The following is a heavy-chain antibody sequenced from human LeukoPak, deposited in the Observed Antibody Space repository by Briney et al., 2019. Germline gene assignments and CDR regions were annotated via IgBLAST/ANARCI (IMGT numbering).Heavy chain of an antibody. J-gene: IGHJ2*01. Sequence: GASVKVSCKASGYTFTSYYMHWVRQAPGQGLEWMGIINPSGGSTSYAQKFQGRVTMTGDTSTSTVYMELSSLRSEDTAVYYCARDYHDFWSGYHYWYFDLWGRGTLVTVSS. CDR3: ARDYHDFWSGYHYWYFDL. V-gene: IGHV1-46*01. D-gene: IGHD3-3*01. CDR2: INPSGGST. CDR1: GYTFTSYY.